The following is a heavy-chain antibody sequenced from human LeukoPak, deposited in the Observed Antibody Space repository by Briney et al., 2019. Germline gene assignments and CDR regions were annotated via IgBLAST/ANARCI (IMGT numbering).Heavy chain of an antibody. CDR1: GGSFRGYY. V-gene: IGHV4-34*01. Sequence: RPSETLSLTCAVYGGSFRGYYWGWIRQPPGKGLEWIGEINHSGSTNYNPSLKSRVTISVGTSKNQFSLKLSSVTAADTAVYYCARGPSLVGLRFLEWLSRAWFDPWGQGTLVTVSS. CDR3: ARGPSLVGLRFLEWLSRAWFDP. CDR2: INHSGST. D-gene: IGHD3-3*01. J-gene: IGHJ5*02.